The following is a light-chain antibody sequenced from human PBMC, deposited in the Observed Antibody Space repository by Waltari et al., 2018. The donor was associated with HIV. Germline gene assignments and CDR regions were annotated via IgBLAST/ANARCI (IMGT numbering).Light chain of an antibody. Sequence: EIVLTQSPGTLSLSPGERATLSCRASQSVSSSYVAWYQQKTGQVPRLLIYGVSSRATGIGDRFSGSGSGTDFTLTISRLEPEDFAVYYCHQYSSSPWTFGQGTKVEIK. J-gene: IGKJ1*01. V-gene: IGKV3-20*01. CDR1: QSVSSSY. CDR3: HQYSSSPWT. CDR2: GVS.